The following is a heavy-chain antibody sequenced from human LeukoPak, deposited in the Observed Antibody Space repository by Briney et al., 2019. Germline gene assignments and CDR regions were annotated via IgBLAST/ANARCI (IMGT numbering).Heavy chain of an antibody. D-gene: IGHD6-13*01. V-gene: IGHV3-21*01. Sequence: GGSLRLSCAASGFTFSSYSMNWVRQAPGKGLEWVSSISSSSSYIYYADSVKGRFTISRDNAKNSLYLQMNSLRAEDTAVYYCARTPSIAAAGTYLVVGMDVWGQGTTVTVSS. CDR3: ARTPSIAAAGTYLVVGMDV. J-gene: IGHJ6*02. CDR1: GFTFSSYS. CDR2: ISSSSSYI.